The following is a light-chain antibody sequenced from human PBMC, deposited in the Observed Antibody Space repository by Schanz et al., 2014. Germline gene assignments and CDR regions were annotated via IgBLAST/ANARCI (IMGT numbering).Light chain of an antibody. V-gene: IGKV3-15*01. J-gene: IGKJ2*01. Sequence: EIVMTQSPDTLSVSPGERATLSCRASQSVSSNLAWYQQKPGQAPRLLIYGASTRATGIPARFSGSGSGTEFTLTISSLEPEDFAVYYCQQRSNWPLYTFGQGTKLEIK. CDR3: QQRSNWPLYT. CDR2: GAS. CDR1: QSVSSN.